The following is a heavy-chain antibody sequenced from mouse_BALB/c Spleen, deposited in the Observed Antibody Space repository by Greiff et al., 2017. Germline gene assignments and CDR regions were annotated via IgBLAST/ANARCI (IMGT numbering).Heavy chain of an antibody. CDR2: ISSGSSTI. Sequence: EVMLVESGGGLVQPGGSRKLSCAASGFTFSSFGMHWVRQAPEKGLEWVAYISSGSSTIYYADTVKGRFTISRDNPKNTLFLQMTSLRSEDTAMYYCARYYGSSFAYWGQGTLVTVSA. V-gene: IGHV5-17*02. D-gene: IGHD1-1*01. J-gene: IGHJ3*01. CDR1: GFTFSSFG. CDR3: ARYYGSSFAY.